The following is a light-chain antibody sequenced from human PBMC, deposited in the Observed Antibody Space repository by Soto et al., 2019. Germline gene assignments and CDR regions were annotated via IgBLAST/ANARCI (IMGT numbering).Light chain of an antibody. CDR3: QQRSNWPLT. CDR1: QSVDSY. J-gene: IGKJ4*01. Sequence: EIVLTQSPATRSLSPGERATLSCRASQSVDSYLAWYQQKPGQAPRLLIYDASNRATGIPARFSGSGSGTDFTLTISSLEAEDFAVYYCQQRSNWPLTFGGGTKVEIK. V-gene: IGKV3-11*01. CDR2: DAS.